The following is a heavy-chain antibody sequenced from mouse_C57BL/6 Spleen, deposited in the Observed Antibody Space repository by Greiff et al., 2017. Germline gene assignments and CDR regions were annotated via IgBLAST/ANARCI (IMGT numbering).Heavy chain of an antibody. D-gene: IGHD2-1*01. CDR3: ARDQGNPYYFDY. CDR2: ISDGGSYT. CDR1: GFTFSSYA. V-gene: IGHV5-4*01. Sequence: EVKVEESGGGLVKPGGSLKLSCAASGFTFSSYAMSWVRQTPEKRLEWVATISDGGSYTYYPDNVKGRFTISRDNAKNNLYLQMSHLKSEDTAMYYCARDQGNPYYFDYWGQGTTLTVSS. J-gene: IGHJ2*01.